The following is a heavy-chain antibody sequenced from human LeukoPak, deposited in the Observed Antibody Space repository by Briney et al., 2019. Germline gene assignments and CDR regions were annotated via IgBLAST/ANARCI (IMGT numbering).Heavy chain of an antibody. CDR1: GGSISSYY. CDR2: IYYSGST. CDR3: ARHYRMLYAFDI. J-gene: IGHJ3*02. V-gene: IGHV4-59*08. Sequence: PSETLSLTCTVSGGSISSYYWTWIRQPPGKGLEWIGYIYYSGSTNYNPSLKSRVTISVDTSKNQFSLKLSSVTAADTAVYYCARHYRMLYAFDIWGQGTMVTVSS. D-gene: IGHD1-14*01.